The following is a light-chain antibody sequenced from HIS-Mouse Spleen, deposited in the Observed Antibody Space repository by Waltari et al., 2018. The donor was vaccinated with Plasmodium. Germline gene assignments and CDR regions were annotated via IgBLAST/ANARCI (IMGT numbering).Light chain of an antibody. CDR3: QAWDSSTVV. CDR1: KLGDHY. Sequence: SYELTQPPSVSVSPGQTASITCHGDKLGDHYACWYQQKPGQSPVLVIYQDSKRPSGIPERFSGSNSGNTATLTISGTQAMDEADYYCQAWDSSTVVFGGGTKLTVL. J-gene: IGLJ2*01. CDR2: QDS. V-gene: IGLV3-1*01.